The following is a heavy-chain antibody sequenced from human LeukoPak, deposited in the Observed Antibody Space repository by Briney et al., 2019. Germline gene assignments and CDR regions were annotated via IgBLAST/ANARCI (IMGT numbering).Heavy chain of an antibody. CDR1: GYTFTSYD. Sequence: AASVKVSCKASGYTFTSYDIDWVRQATGQGLEWMGWMNPNSGDTDYAQKFQGRITITRNTSISTAYMELSSLRSEDTAVYYCATATQFYYDFWSGFYVGNDFWGQGTLVTVSS. CDR3: ATATQFYYDFWSGFYVGNDF. CDR2: MNPNSGDT. J-gene: IGHJ4*02. V-gene: IGHV1-8*03. D-gene: IGHD3-3*01.